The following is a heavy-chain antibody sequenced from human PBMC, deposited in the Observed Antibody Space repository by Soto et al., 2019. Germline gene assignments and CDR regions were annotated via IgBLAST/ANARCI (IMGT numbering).Heavy chain of an antibody. J-gene: IGHJ3*02. D-gene: IGHD3-9*01. Sequence: PGGSLRLSCAASGFTFSSYAMSWVRQAPGKGLEWVSAISGSGGSTYYADYVKGRFTISRDNSKNTLYLQMNSLRAEDTAVYYCAKGRVLIGYYIPPDAFDIWGQGTMVTVSS. CDR2: ISGSGGST. CDR1: GFTFSSYA. CDR3: AKGRVLIGYYIPPDAFDI. V-gene: IGHV3-23*01.